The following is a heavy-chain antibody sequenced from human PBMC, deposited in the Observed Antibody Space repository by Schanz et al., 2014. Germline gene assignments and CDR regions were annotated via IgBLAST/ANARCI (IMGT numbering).Heavy chain of an antibody. CDR3: AKYGTGKGVSFEY. J-gene: IGHJ4*02. Sequence: EVQLVESGGGLVQPGGSLRLSCAASGFTVSNNLMRWVRQAPGKGLEWVSIIYSDGSTYYVDSVKGRFIISRDNSKNTVYLQMNSLTAEDTAVYYCAKYGTGKGVSFEYWGQGTLVTVSS. CDR1: GFTVSNNL. CDR2: IYSDGST. D-gene: IGHD1-26*01. V-gene: IGHV3-66*01.